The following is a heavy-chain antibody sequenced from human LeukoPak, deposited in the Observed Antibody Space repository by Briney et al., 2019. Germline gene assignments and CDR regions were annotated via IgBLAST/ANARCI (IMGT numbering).Heavy chain of an antibody. CDR2: ISSSSSTI. Sequence: GGSLSLSCAASGFTFSSYSMNWVRQAPGKGLEWVSHISSSSSTIYYADSVKGRFTISSDNAKNTLYLQMNSLRAEDTAVYYCARDRGNRFLEWVFDYWGQGTLVTVSS. V-gene: IGHV3-48*04. D-gene: IGHD3-3*01. J-gene: IGHJ4*02. CDR1: GFTFSSYS. CDR3: ARDRGNRFLEWVFDY.